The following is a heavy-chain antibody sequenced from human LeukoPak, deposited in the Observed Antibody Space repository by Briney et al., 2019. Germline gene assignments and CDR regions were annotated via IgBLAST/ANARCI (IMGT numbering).Heavy chain of an antibody. CDR2: VFSSGAT. J-gene: IGHJ2*01. CDR3: VRLKVGAYFDL. V-gene: IGHV4-59*08. CDR1: GGSISSYY. D-gene: IGHD3-16*01. Sequence: PSETLSLTRTVSGGSISSYYWSWIRQPPGKGLEWIAYVFSSGATSYNPSLKSRVTISLDTSKKHFSLGLKSVTAADTAVYYCVRLKVGAYFDLWGRGTLVTVSS.